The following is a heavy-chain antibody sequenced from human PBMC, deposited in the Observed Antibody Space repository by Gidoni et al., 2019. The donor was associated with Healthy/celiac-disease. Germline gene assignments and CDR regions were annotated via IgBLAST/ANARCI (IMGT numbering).Heavy chain of an antibody. CDR2: IWYDGSNK. V-gene: IGHV3-33*01. J-gene: IGHJ4*02. D-gene: IGHD5-12*01. CDR1: GFTFSSNG. CDR3: ARGLNSRYSGYDFDY. Sequence: QVQLVESGGGVVQPGRSLRLSCAASGFTFSSNGMHWVRQAPGKGLEWVAVIWYDGSNKYYADSVKGRFTISRDNSKNTLYLQMNSLRAEDTAVYYCARGLNSRYSGYDFDYWGQGTLVTVSS.